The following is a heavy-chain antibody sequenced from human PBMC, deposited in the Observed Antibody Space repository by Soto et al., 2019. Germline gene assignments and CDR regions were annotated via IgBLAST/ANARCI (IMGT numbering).Heavy chain of an antibody. V-gene: IGHV3-48*02. CDR2: ISSSSSTI. J-gene: IGHJ4*02. D-gene: IGHD2-15*01. CDR1: GFTFSSYS. Sequence: GGSLRLSCAASGFTFSSYSMNWVRQAPGKGLEWVSYISSSSSTIYYADSVKGRFTISRDNAKNSLNLQMNSLRDEDTAVYYCARDRTWSTPPFFDYWGQGTLVTVSS. CDR3: ARDRTWSTPPFFDY.